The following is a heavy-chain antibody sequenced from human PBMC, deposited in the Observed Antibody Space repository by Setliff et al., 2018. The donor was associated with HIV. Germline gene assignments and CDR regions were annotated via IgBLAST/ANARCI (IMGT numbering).Heavy chain of an antibody. CDR3: ARLNDWRHTFDI. CDR1: GYSINSAYY. J-gene: IGHJ3*02. Sequence: SETLSLTCTVSGYSINSAYYWGWIRQPPGKGLEWIGTIYHSGTTYYNPSLKSRVTISVDASKNHFSLKLTSVTAADTAVYYCARLNDWRHTFDIWGQGITVTVSS. CDR2: IYHSGTT. V-gene: IGHV4-38-2*02. D-gene: IGHD3-9*01.